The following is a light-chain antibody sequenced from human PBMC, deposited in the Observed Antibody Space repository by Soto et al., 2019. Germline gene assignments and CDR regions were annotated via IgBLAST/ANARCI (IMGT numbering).Light chain of an antibody. CDR1: QSISSW. V-gene: IGKV1-39*01. J-gene: IGKJ1*01. CDR2: AAT. Sequence: DVQMSQSPSTLSASVGYRFTITCRASQSISSWLAWFQQKPGKAPKSLIYAATNLQGGVPSRLSGSGSGTDFTLTISSLQREDFATYYCQQSYYNPTFGQGTKVDNK. CDR3: QQSYYNPT.